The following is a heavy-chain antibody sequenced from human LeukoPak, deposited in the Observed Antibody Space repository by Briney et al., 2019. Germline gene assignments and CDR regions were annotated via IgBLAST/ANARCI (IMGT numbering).Heavy chain of an antibody. CDR2: IYYSGST. Sequence: SETLSLTCTVSGGSISSYYWSWIRQPPGKGLEWIGYIYYSGSTNYNPSLKSRVTISVDTSKKQFSLKLSSVTAADTAVYYCARYEDWFDPWGQGTLVTVSS. V-gene: IGHV4-59*01. CDR1: GGSISSYY. J-gene: IGHJ5*02. CDR3: ARYEDWFDP. D-gene: IGHD3-16*01.